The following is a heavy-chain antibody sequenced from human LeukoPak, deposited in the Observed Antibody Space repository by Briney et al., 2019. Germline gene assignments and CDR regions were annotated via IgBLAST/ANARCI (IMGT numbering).Heavy chain of an antibody. CDR3: AKVGGRSWFYFDS. D-gene: IGHD6-13*01. CDR2: ITHDGSDK. CDR1: AFNSTDYG. J-gene: IGHJ4*02. V-gene: IGHV3-30*18. Sequence: PGGSLRLSCAYSAFNSTDYGMAWVRQAPGKGLEWVAVITHDGSDKYYADSVKGRFSISRDNSKNIVYLQMNSLRPEDTAIYFCAKVGGRSWFYFDSWGQGTVVTVSS.